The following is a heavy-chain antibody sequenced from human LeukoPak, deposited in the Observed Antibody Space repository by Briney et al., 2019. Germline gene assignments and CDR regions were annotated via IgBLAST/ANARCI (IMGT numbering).Heavy chain of an antibody. Sequence: GGSLRLSCAASGFTVSSNYMSWVRQAPGKGLEWVSVIYSGGNIYYIESVKGRFTISRDTSKNTLYLQMNSLRAEDTAVYFCAGRHCSGGGCYFAGADPFDYWGQGTLVTVSS. CDR3: AGRHCSGGGCYFAGADPFDY. V-gene: IGHV3-53*01. CDR1: GFTVSSNY. CDR2: IYSGGNI. D-gene: IGHD2-15*01. J-gene: IGHJ4*02.